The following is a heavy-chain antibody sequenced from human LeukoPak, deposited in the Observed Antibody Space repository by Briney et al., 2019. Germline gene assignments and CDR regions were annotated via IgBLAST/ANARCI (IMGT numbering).Heavy chain of an antibody. CDR3: ARAADRGQPHYYYYYMDV. D-gene: IGHD1-14*01. V-gene: IGHV4-59*01. J-gene: IGHJ6*03. CDR1: GGSISNYY. CDR2: ISYSGST. Sequence: SETLSLTCTVSGGSISNYYWNWIRQSPGKGLEWIGYISYSGSTNYNPSLKSRVTVSADTSKNQFSLKVNSVTAADTAVYYCARAADRGQPHYYYYYMDVWGKGTTVTVSS.